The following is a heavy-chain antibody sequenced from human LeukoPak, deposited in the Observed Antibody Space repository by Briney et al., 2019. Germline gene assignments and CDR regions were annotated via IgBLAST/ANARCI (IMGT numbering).Heavy chain of an antibody. CDR2: IYYSGST. CDR3: ARVEYRIAVYFDY. Sequence: SETLSLTCNVSGGSISSSSYYWVWIRQPPGKGLEWIGSIYYSGSTYYNPSLKSRVTISVDTSKNQFSLKLTSVTAADTAVYYCARVEYRIAVYFDYWGQGTLVTVSS. CDR1: GGSISSSSYY. V-gene: IGHV4-39*07. D-gene: IGHD6-19*01. J-gene: IGHJ4*02.